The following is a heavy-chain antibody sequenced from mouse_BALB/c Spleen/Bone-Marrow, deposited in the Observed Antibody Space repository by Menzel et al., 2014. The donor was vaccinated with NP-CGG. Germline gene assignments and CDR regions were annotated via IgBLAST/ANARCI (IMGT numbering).Heavy chain of an antibody. CDR3: ARNEGLREDYAMDY. J-gene: IGHJ4*01. CDR1: GFSLTSYG. CDR2: IWSGGST. V-gene: IGHV2-4-1*01. D-gene: IGHD2-4*01. Sequence: VKLVESGPGLVQPSQSLSITCTVSGFSLTSYGVHWVRQSPGKGLEWLGVIWSGGSTDYNAAFISRLSISKDNSKSQVFFKMNSLRADDTAIYYCARNEGLREDYAMDYWGQGTSVTVSS.